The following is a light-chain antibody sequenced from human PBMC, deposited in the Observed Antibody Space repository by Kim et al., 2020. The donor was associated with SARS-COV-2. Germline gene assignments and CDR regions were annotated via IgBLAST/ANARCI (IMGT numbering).Light chain of an antibody. J-gene: IGKJ2*03. CDR1: QGVSHN. V-gene: IGKV3-15*01. CDR2: GAS. CDR3: QQYNHWYS. Sequence: LPRSLGETATLFCRASQGVSHNLAWYQQKPGQAPRLLIYGASTRATDIPARFTGSGSGTEFTLTISSLQSEDFAVYFCQQYNHWYSFGQGTKLEI.